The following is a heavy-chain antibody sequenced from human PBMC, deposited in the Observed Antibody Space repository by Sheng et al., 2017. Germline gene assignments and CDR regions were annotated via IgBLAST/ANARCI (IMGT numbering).Heavy chain of an antibody. V-gene: IGHV3-48*03. Sequence: EVQLVESGGGLVQPGGSLRLSCAASGFTFSSYEMNWVRQAPGKGLEWVSYISSSGSTIYYADSVKGRFTISRDNAKNSLYLQMNSLRAEDTAVYYCATGGITIYFTTLEYWGQGTLVTVSS. CDR2: ISSSGSTI. CDR1: GFTFSSYE. J-gene: IGHJ4*02. CDR3: ATGGITIYFTTLEY. D-gene: IGHD3-3*01.